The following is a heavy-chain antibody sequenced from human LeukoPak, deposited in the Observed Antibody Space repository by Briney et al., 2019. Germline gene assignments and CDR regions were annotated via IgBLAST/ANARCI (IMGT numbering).Heavy chain of an antibody. CDR3: ARGGEWVCFDY. D-gene: IGHD3-16*01. V-gene: IGHV3-21*01. CDR1: GFTFSSYS. Sequence: GGSLRLSCAASGFTFSSYSMNWVRQAPGKGLEWVSSISSSSSYIYYADSVKGRFTISRDNAKNSLYLQMNSLRAEDTAVYYCARGGEWVCFDYWGQGTLVTVSS. J-gene: IGHJ4*02. CDR2: ISSSSSYI.